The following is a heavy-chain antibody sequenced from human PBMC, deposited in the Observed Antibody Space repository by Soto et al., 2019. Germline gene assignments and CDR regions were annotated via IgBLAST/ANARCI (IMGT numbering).Heavy chain of an antibody. CDR2: INHSGST. CDR1: GGSFSGYY. Sequence: SKTLSLTCAVYGGSFSGYYWSWIRQPPGKGLEWIGEINHSGSTNYNPSLKSRVTISVDTSKNQFSLKLSSVTAADTAVYYCARGISRRAPGGDYYYYYYMDVWGKGTTVTVSS. CDR3: ARGISRRAPGGDYYYYYYMDV. J-gene: IGHJ6*03. D-gene: IGHD3-10*01. V-gene: IGHV4-34*01.